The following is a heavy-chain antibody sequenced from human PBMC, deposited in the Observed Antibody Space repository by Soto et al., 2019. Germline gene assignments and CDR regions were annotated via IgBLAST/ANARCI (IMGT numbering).Heavy chain of an antibody. J-gene: IGHJ6*02. CDR3: ARDIAAVEGPYYYYGMDV. CDR2: IIPIFGTA. D-gene: IGHD6-13*01. V-gene: IGHV1-69*13. CDR1: GGTFSSYA. Sequence: SVKVSCKASGGTFSSYAISWVRQAPGQGLEWMGGIIPIFGTANYAQKFQGRVTITADESTSTAYMELSSLRSEDTAVYYCARDIAAVEGPYYYYGMDVWGQGATVTVSS.